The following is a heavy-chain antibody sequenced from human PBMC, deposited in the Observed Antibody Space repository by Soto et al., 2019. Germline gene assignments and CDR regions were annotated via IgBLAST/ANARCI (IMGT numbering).Heavy chain of an antibody. CDR2: IKWDASEK. J-gene: IGHJ4*01. D-gene: IGHD3-10*01. CDR3: ARDSGYGSGPSVNHYLDY. V-gene: IGHV3-7*01. Sequence: EVQLEESGGGLVQPGVSLRLSCAASGFTFGVYWVRWVRQAPGKGLEWLGTIKWDASEKKYVDSVKGRFTISRDNAKNSLDLQRDIRRAEDTAGYYCARDSGYGSGPSVNHYLDYWGHGTLVTGSS. CDR1: GFTFGVYW.